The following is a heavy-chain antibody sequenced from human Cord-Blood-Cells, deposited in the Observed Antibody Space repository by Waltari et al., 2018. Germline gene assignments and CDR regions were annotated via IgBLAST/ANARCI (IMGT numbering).Heavy chain of an antibody. J-gene: IGHJ3*02. CDR1: GYTFTSYG. CDR3: ATGVINYDYVWGSYRPDAFDI. V-gene: IGHV1-18*04. CDR2: ISAYNGNT. Sequence: QVQLVQSGAEVKKPGASVKVSCKASGYTFTSYGISWVRQAPGQGLEGMGWISAYNGNTNYAQKLQGRVTMTTDTSPSTAYMELRSLRSDDPAVYYCATGVINYDYVWGSYRPDAFDIWGQGTMVTVSS. D-gene: IGHD3-16*02.